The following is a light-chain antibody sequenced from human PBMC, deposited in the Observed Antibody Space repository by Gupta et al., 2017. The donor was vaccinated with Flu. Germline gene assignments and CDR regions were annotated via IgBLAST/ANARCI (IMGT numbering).Light chain of an antibody. Sequence: DIQMTQSPSTLSASVGDRVSITCRASQSISSWLAWYQQRPGEAPNLLIYRASRLESGVPSRFSGSGSWTEFILTISNLQPDEFATYYCQQYYNYSATFGQGTKVEFK. CDR1: QSISSW. V-gene: IGKV1-5*03. CDR2: RAS. CDR3: QQYYNYSAT. J-gene: IGKJ1*01.